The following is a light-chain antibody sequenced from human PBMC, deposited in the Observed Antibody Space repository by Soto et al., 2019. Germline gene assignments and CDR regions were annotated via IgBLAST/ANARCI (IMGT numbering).Light chain of an antibody. Sequence: TQSPATLSASVGDRVTITCRASQGISAWLAWYQQKPGKAPKLLIYDASSLESGAPSRFSGSGSGTEFTLTISSLQPDDFATYYCQQYNSYPWTFGQGTKVEIK. CDR1: QGISAW. CDR3: QQYNSYPWT. CDR2: DAS. V-gene: IGKV1-5*01. J-gene: IGKJ1*01.